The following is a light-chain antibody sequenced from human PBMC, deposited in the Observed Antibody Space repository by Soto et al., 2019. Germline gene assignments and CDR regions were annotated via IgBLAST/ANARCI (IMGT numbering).Light chain of an antibody. J-gene: IGLJ1*01. CDR2: DST. CDR1: KIGSKI. Sequence: SYELTQPPSVSVAPGQTAKITCGGDKIGSKIVHWYKQRPGQAPVAVVLDSTDWPSGIPDRISASRSGDTATLTISRVDAGDEADYYCQVWASTAEFFVFGSGTKVTVL. CDR3: QVWASTAEFFV. V-gene: IGLV3-21*02.